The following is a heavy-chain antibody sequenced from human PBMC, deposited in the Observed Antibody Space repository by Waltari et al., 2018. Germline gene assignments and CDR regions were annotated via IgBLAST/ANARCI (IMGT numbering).Heavy chain of an antibody. V-gene: IGHV1-69-2*01. CDR1: GYTFTDYY. CDR2: GGTGGGGR. J-gene: IGHJ6*03. CDR3: AVVPAADYYYYYMDV. D-gene: IGHD2-2*01. Sequence: EVQLVQSGAEVKKPGATVKISCKASGYTFTDYYMHWVQQAPGKGLEWMGRGGTGGGGRRYAEKFQGRVTITADTSTDTAYMELSSLRAEDTAVYYCAVVPAADYYYYYMDVWGKGTTVTVSS.